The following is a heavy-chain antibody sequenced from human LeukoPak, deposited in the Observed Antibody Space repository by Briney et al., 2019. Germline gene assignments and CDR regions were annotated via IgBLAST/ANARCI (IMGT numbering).Heavy chain of an antibody. J-gene: IGHJ3*02. V-gene: IGHV3-23*01. CDR2: ISGSGGST. CDR1: GFTFSSYA. Sequence: PGGSLRLSCAASGFTFSSYAMSWVRQAPGKGLEWVSAISGSGGSTYYADSVKGRFTISRDNSKNTLYLQMNSLRAEDTAVYYCAKDLVITFGGVIVISDAFDIWGQGTMVTVSS. CDR3: AKDLVITFGGVIVISDAFDI. D-gene: IGHD3-16*02.